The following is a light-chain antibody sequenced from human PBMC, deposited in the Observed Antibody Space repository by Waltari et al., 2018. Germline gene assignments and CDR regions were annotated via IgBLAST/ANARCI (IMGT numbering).Light chain of an antibody. CDR1: SSDVGFYNL. CDR3: CSYAGRNIWV. Sequence: QSALTQPASVSGSPGQSITISCTGTSSDVGFYNLVSWYQQHPGKAPELVVYEVISRPSGVSNRFSGSKSGNTASLTVSGLQAEDGADYYCCSYAGRNIWVFGGGTKLTVL. J-gene: IGLJ3*02. CDR2: EVI. V-gene: IGLV2-23*02.